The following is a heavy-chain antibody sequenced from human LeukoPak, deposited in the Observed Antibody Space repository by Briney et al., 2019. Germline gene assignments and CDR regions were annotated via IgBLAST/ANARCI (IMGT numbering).Heavy chain of an antibody. J-gene: IGHJ6*02. V-gene: IGHV3-53*01. CDR1: GFTVSSNY. Sequence: GGSLRLSCAASGFTVSSNYMSWVRQAPGKGLEWVSVIYSGGSTYYADSVKGRFTISRDNSKNTLYLQMNSLRAEDTAVYYCARDAELPYYDILTGYPGENYYYYGMDVWGQGTTVTVSS. D-gene: IGHD3-9*01. CDR3: ARDAELPYYDILTGYPGENYYYYGMDV. CDR2: IYSGGST.